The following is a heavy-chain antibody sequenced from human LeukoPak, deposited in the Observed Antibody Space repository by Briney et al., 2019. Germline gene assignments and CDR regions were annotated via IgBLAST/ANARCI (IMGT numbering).Heavy chain of an antibody. D-gene: IGHD1-14*01. CDR3: ASWAGGNAPVASFDY. CDR1: GSTFTFYY. J-gene: IGHJ4*02. CDR2: INLNSGGT. V-gene: IGHV1-2*02. Sequence: ASVKVFYTPAGSTFTFYYMHWMRPAPGQGLEWEGWINLNSGGTNYAQKFQGRVTMTRDTSISTAYMELRRLRYDDTAVYYCASWAGGNAPVASFDYWGQGTLVTVSS.